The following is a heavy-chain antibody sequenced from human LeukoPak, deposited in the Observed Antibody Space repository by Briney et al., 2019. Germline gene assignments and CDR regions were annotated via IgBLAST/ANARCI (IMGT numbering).Heavy chain of an antibody. Sequence: ETXXLXCXXXXDSXSGYYWSWIRQPPGKGLEWIGEINHSGSTNYNPSPKSRVTISVDTSKNQFSLKLSSVTAADTAVYYCARGRHFYGSGNFWVKGPRNWFDPWGQGTLVTVSS. CDR3: ARGRHFYGSGNFWVKGPRNWFDP. D-gene: IGHD3-10*01. CDR1: XDSXSGYY. CDR2: INHSGST. V-gene: IGHV4-34*01. J-gene: IGHJ5*02.